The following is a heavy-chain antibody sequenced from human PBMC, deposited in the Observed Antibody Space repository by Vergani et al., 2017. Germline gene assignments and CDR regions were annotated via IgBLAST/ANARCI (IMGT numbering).Heavy chain of an antibody. D-gene: IGHD3-16*02. CDR1: GFTFDDYA. Sequence: EVQLVESGGGLVQPGGSLRLSCAASGFTFDDYAMHWVRQAPGKGLEWVSGISWNSGSIGYADSVKGRFTISRDNSKNTLYLQMNSLRAEDTAVYYCAKHRDDYVWGSYLRNAFDIWGQGTMVTVSS. J-gene: IGHJ3*02. CDR2: ISWNSGSI. V-gene: IGHV3-9*01. CDR3: AKHRDDYVWGSYLRNAFDI.